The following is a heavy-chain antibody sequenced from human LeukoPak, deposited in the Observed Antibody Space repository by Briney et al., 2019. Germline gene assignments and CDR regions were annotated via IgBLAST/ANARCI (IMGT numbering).Heavy chain of an antibody. CDR2: IYYSGST. Sequence: SETLSLTCTVSGDSISSYYWSWIRQPPGKGLEWIGYIYYSGSTNYNPSLKSRVTISVDTSKNQFSLKLSSVTAADTAVYYCARGQTGTDDYWGQGTLVTVSS. J-gene: IGHJ4*02. D-gene: IGHD1-1*01. CDR1: GDSISSYY. V-gene: IGHV4-59*01. CDR3: ARGQTGTDDY.